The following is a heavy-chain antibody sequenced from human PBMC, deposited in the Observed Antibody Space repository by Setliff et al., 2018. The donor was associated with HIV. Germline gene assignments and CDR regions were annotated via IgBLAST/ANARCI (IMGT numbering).Heavy chain of an antibody. Sequence: AGESLKISCQGSGYSFINYWIGWVRQTPAKGLEWMGMVYPSDSETNYNPSFQGQVTISADKSINTAYLQWNSLQASDTAMYYCARHRIVKAYYYYMDVWGKGTTVTVSS. V-gene: IGHV5-51*01. J-gene: IGHJ6*03. CDR2: VYPSDSET. D-gene: IGHD3-16*02. CDR3: ARHRIVKAYYYYMDV. CDR1: GYSFINYW.